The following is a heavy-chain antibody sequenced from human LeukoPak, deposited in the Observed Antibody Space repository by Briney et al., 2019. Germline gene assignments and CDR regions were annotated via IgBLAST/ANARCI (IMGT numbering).Heavy chain of an antibody. V-gene: IGHV1-69*13. CDR1: GGTFSSYA. J-gene: IGHJ6*03. D-gene: IGHD3-22*01. CDR2: IIPIFGTA. Sequence: GASVKVSCKASGGTFSSYAISWVRQAPGQGLEWMGGIIPIFGTANYAQKFQGRVTITVDESTSTAYMELSSLRSEDTAVYYCARSSRGSSGYYRNYYYYYYMDVWGKGTTVTVSS. CDR3: ARSSRGSSGYYRNYYYYYYMDV.